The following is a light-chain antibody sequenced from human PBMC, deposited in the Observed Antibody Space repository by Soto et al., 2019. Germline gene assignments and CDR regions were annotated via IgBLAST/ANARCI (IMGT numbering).Light chain of an antibody. Sequence: EIVMTQSPATLSVSPGERATLSCRASQSVSSNLAWYQQKPGQAPRLLISGASTRATGIPARFSGSGSGTEFTLTISSLQSEDFAVYYCQQYNNWPWGTFGQGTKVEIK. J-gene: IGKJ1*01. CDR2: GAS. CDR1: QSVSSN. V-gene: IGKV3-15*01. CDR3: QQYNNWPWGT.